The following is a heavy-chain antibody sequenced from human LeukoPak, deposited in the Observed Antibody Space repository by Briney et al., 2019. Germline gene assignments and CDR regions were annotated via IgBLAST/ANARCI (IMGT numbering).Heavy chain of an antibody. CDR3: ARDQSDVLLWFGELPHDAFDI. D-gene: IGHD3-10*01. CDR2: INPNSGGT. CDR1: GYTFTGYY. V-gene: IGHV1-2*02. J-gene: IGHJ3*02. Sequence: GASVKVSCKASGYTFTGYYMHWVRQAPGQGLEWMGWINPNSGGTNYAQKFQGRVTMTRDTSISTAYMELSRLRSDDTAVYYCARDQSDVLLWFGELPHDAFDIWGQGTMVTVSS.